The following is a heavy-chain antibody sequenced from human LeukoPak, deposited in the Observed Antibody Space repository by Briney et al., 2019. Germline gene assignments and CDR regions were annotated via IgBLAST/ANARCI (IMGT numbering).Heavy chain of an antibody. CDR2: ISGSGGST. CDR1: GFTFGSYA. Sequence: GGSLRLSCAASGFTFGSYAMSWVRQAPGKGLEWVSAISGSGGSTYYADSVKGRFTISRDNSKNTLYLQMNSLRAEDTAVYYCAKEGYYGSGSKYYFDYWGQGTLVTVSS. J-gene: IGHJ4*02. V-gene: IGHV3-23*01. CDR3: AKEGYYGSGSKYYFDY. D-gene: IGHD3-10*01.